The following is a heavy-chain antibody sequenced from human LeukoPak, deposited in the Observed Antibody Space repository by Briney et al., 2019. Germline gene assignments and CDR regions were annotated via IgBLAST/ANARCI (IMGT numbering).Heavy chain of an antibody. CDR2: IYYSGST. CDR3: ARDLPHCSSTSCSNSNWFDP. V-gene: IGHV4-30-4*01. D-gene: IGHD2-2*01. Sequence: SETLSLTCTVSGGSISSGDYYWSWIRQPPGKGLEWIGYIYYSGSTYYNPSLKSRVTISVDTSKNQFSLKLSSVTAADTAVYYCARDLPHCSSTSCSNSNWFDPWGQGTLVTVSS. CDR1: GGSISSGDYY. J-gene: IGHJ5*02.